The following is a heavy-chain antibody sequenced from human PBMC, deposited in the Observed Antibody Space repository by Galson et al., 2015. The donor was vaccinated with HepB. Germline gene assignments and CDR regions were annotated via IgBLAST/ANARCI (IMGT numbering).Heavy chain of an antibody. V-gene: IGHV3-30*03. D-gene: IGHD5-24*01. CDR1: GFTFSSYG. CDR3: AASGMATITDYYYGMDV. CDR2: ISYDGSNK. J-gene: IGHJ6*02. Sequence: SLRLSCAASGFTFSSYGMHWVRQAPGKGLEWVAVISYDGSNKYYADSVKGRFTISRDNSKNTLYLQMNSLRAEDTAVYYCAASGMATITDYYYGMDVWGQGTTVTVSS.